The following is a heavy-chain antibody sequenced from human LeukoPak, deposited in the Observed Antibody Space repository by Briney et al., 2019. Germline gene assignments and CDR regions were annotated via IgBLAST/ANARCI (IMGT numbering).Heavy chain of an antibody. V-gene: IGHV3-23*01. CDR2: ISGSGGST. CDR3: AKEGSDGSGARGYGMDV. CDR1: GFTFSSYA. Sequence: TGGSLRLSCAASGFTFSSYAMSWVRQAPGKGLEWVSAISGSGGSTYYADSVKGRFTISRDNSKNTLYLQMNSLRAEDTAVYYCAKEGSDGSGARGYGMDVWGQGTTVTVSS. D-gene: IGHD3-10*01. J-gene: IGHJ6*02.